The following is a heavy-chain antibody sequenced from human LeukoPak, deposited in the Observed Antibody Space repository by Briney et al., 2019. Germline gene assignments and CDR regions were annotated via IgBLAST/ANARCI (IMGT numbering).Heavy chain of an antibody. V-gene: IGHV3-30*18. J-gene: IGHJ4*02. D-gene: IGHD2-15*01. CDR2: ISYDGSNK. CDR3: AKDWMRGGPYVDY. Sequence: PGGSLRLSCAASGFTFSSYGMHWVRQAPGKGLEWVAVISYDGSNKYYADSVKGRFTISRDNSKNTLYLQMNSLRAEDTAVYYCAKDWMRGGPYVDYWGQGTLVTVSS. CDR1: GFTFSSYG.